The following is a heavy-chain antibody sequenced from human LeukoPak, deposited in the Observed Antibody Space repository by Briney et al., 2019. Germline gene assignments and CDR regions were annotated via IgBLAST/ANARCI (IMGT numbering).Heavy chain of an antibody. Sequence: GGSLRLSCAASGFTFRSYWMSWVRQAPGKGLEWVANIKQDESKEYYVDYVKGRFTISRDKAKNSLYLQMNSLRAEDTAVYYCARGTSDSPYYYYYGMDVWGQGTTVTVSS. CDR2: IKQDESKE. J-gene: IGHJ6*02. CDR1: GFTFRSYW. V-gene: IGHV3-7*04. CDR3: ARGTSDSPYYYYYGMDV. D-gene: IGHD1-7*01.